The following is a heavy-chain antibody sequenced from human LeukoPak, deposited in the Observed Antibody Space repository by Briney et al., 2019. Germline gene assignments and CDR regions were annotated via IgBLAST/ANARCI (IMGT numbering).Heavy chain of an antibody. CDR2: INHSGST. Sequence: PSETLSLTCAVYGGSFSGYYWSWIRQPPGKGLEWIGEINHSGSTNYDPSLKSRVTISVDTSKNQFSLKLSSVTAADTAVYYCARGKGYCSGGGCHNWLDPWGQGTLVTVSS. J-gene: IGHJ5*02. V-gene: IGHV4-34*01. CDR1: GGSFSGYY. D-gene: IGHD2-15*01. CDR3: ARGKGYCSGGGCHNWLDP.